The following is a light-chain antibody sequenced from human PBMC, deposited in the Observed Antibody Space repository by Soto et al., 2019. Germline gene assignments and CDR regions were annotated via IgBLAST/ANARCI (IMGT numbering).Light chain of an antibody. CDR2: AAS. CDR3: QRYGSSQFT. J-gene: IGKJ3*01. Sequence: AIQMTQSPSSLSASVGDRVTITCRASQGIRNDLGWYQQKPGKAPNLLIYAASSLQSGVPSRFSGSGSGTDFTLTISRLEPEDFAVYYCQRYGSSQFTFGPGTKVDIK. V-gene: IGKV1-6*02. CDR1: QGIRND.